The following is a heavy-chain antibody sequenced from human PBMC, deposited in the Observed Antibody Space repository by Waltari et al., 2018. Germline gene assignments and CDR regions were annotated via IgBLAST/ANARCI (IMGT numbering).Heavy chain of an antibody. CDR1: GSSLRDGRMG. V-gene: IGHV2-26*01. Sequence: QVTLKESGPVLMKPTETPTLTCTVSGSSLRDGRMGVSWIRQPPGQALAWLAHIYSNDEKSYSTSLKNRLTISEDTSRSQVVLSVTNMDPVDTATYFCARIPRDSSVGTGSYFDYWGQGTLVTVSS. CDR3: ARIPRDSSVGTGSYFDY. CDR2: IYSNDEK. J-gene: IGHJ4*02. D-gene: IGHD3-10*01.